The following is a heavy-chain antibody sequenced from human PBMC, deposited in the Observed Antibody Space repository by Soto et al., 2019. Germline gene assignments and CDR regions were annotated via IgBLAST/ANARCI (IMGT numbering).Heavy chain of an antibody. D-gene: IGHD2-15*01. CDR3: ARGMGYYCSGGSCPEVVFDY. CDR1: GFTFSTYS. CDR2: ISGTSSTI. J-gene: IGHJ4*02. Sequence: EVQLVESGGGLVQPGGSLRLSCAASGFTFSTYSMNWVRQAPGKGLEWISYISGTSSTIYYADSVKGRFTISRDNAKNSLYLQMNSLRYEDTAVYYCARGMGYYCSGGSCPEVVFDYWGQGTLGTVSS. V-gene: IGHV3-48*02.